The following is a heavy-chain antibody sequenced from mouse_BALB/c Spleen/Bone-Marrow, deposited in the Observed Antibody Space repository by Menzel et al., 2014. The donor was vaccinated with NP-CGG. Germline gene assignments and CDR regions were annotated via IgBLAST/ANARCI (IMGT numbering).Heavy chain of an antibody. CDR2: ISSGSSTI. D-gene: IGHD1-1*01. CDR1: GFTFSSFG. V-gene: IGHV5-17*02. CDR3: ARSGSSSGYFDY. Sequence: DVKLVESGGGLVQPGGSRKLSCAASGFTFSSFGMHWVRQAPEKGLEWVAYISSGSSTIYYADTVMGRFAISRDNPKNTLFLQMTSLRSEDTAMYYCARSGSSSGYFDYWGQGTSLTVS. J-gene: IGHJ2*02.